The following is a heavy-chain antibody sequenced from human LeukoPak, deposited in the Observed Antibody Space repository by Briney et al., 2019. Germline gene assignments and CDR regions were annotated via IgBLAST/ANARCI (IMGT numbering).Heavy chain of an antibody. CDR2: ITYDGYYK. J-gene: IGHJ4*02. D-gene: IGHD3-10*01. CDR3: ARDLSPVVRASPMGY. Sequence: PGTSLRLSCAASGFTFTNYGMHWVRPAPGKGLEWVALITYDGYYKYYSDSVKGRFTISSDTSKNTLYLQMNSLRAEDTAVYYCARDLSPVVRASPMGYWGQGTPVTVSS. V-gene: IGHV3-30*03. CDR1: GFTFTNYG.